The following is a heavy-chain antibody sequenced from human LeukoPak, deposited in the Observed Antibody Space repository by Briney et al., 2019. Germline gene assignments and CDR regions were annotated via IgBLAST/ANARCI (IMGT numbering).Heavy chain of an antibody. D-gene: IGHD3-22*01. J-gene: IGHJ5*02. V-gene: IGHV4-34*01. CDR2: INHSGSA. CDR3: ARGIRITMIVVVISNWFDP. CDR1: GGSFSGYC. Sequence: SETLSPTCAVYGGSFSGYCWSWIRQPPGKGLEWIGEINHSGSANYNPSLKSRVTISVDTSKNQFSLKLSSVTAADTAVYYCARGIRITMIVVVISNWFDPWGQGTLVTVSS.